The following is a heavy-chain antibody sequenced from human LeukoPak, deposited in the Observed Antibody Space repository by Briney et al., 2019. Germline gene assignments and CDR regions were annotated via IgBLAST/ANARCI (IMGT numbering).Heavy chain of an antibody. CDR2: IYYSGST. CDR1: GGSISSYY. D-gene: IGHD6-13*01. CDR3: ARGKDSSSRSRRYYYMDV. V-gene: IGHV4-59*01. Sequence: SETLSLTCTVSGGSISSYYWSWIRQPPGKGLEWIGYIYYSGSTNYNPSLKSRVTISVDTSKNQFSLKLSSVTAADTAVYYCARGKDSSSRSRRYYYMDVWGKGTTVTVSS. J-gene: IGHJ6*03.